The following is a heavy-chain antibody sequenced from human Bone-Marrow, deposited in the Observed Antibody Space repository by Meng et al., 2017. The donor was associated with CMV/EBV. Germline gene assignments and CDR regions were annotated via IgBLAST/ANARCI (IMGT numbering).Heavy chain of an antibody. D-gene: IGHD3-16*01. CDR2: ISYDGSNK. V-gene: IGHV3-30-3*01. CDR3: TTDVPFTRGGAIAY. Sequence: GESLKISCAASGFTFSSYAMHWVRQAPGKGLEWVAVISYDGSNKYYADSVKGRFTISRDNSKNTLYLQMNSLKTKDTAVYYCTTDVPFTRGGAIAYWGRGTLVTVSS. J-gene: IGHJ4*02. CDR1: GFTFSSYA.